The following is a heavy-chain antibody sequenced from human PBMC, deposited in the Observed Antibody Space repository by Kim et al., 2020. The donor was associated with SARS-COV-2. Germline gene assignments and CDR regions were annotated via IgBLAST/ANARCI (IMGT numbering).Heavy chain of an antibody. CDR1: GFTFSSYE. CDR3: ARPGQLVPPEYFQH. Sequence: GGSLRLSCAASGFTFSSYEMNWVRQAPGKGLEWVSYISSSGSTIYYADSVKGRFTISRDNAKNSLYLQMNSLRAEDTAVYYCARPGQLVPPEYFQHWGQGTLVTVSS. D-gene: IGHD6-6*01. J-gene: IGHJ1*01. CDR2: ISSSGSTI. V-gene: IGHV3-48*03.